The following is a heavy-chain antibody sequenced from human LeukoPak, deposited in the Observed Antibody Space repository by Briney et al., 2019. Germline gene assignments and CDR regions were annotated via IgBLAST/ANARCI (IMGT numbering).Heavy chain of an antibody. V-gene: IGHV3-11*04. J-gene: IGHJ4*02. CDR3: AKLSSGYYQQLAQFDY. D-gene: IGHD3-22*01. CDR1: GFTFSDYY. Sequence: GGSLRLSCAASGFTFSDYYMSWLRQAPGKGLEWVSYISNGAGTIYYADSVKGRFTISRDNAKNSLYLQMNSLRVEDTAVYYCAKLSSGYYQQLAQFDYWGQGILVTVSS. CDR2: ISNGAGTI.